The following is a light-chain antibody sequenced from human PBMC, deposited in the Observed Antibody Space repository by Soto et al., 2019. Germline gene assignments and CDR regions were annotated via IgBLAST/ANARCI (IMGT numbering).Light chain of an antibody. J-gene: IGLJ2*01. CDR2: EVS. CDR1: SSDVGAYNY. CDR3: SSYTRSSTLEVV. V-gene: IGLV2-14*01. Sequence: QSALTQPASVSGSPGQSITISCSGTSSDVGAYNYVSWYQHHPGKAPKLMIYEVSKRPSGVSNRFSGSKSGNTASLTISGLQAEDEADSYCSSYTRSSTLEVVFGGGTKLTVL.